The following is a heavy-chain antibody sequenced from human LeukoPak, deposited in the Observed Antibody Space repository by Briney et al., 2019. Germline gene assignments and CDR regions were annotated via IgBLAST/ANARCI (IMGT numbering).Heavy chain of an antibody. CDR2: VFKTGSN. Sequence: PSETLSLTCTVSVGSISTYYWSWIRQPAGNGLEWLVRVFKTGSNNYNPSLKSQVSMSVDTSQNQFSLKLSSVTAADTAVSYCARGALLGATPTPLFDYWGQGTLVTVSS. CDR1: VGSISTYY. V-gene: IGHV4-4*07. J-gene: IGHJ4*02. D-gene: IGHD1-26*01. CDR3: ARGALLGATPTPLFDY.